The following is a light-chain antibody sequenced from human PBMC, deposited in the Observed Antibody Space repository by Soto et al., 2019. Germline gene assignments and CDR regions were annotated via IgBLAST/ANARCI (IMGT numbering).Light chain of an antibody. CDR1: QSIGNS. J-gene: IGKJ1*01. CDR2: GAS. Sequence: EIVFTQSPDTLSLSPGERATLSCSTSQSIGNSQLAWYPQKPGQAPRLIIYGASQRETGFPALFICSGAGPACTRPISSLQSEDVSVDYCQQYNNWPWTFGQGTKVDIK. V-gene: IGKV3-15*01. CDR3: QQYNNWPWT.